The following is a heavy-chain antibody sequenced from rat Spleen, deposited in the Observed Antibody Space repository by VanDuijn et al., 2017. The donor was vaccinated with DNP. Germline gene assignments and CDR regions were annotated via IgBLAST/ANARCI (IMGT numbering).Heavy chain of an antibody. V-gene: IGHV5-17*01. CDR3: ARQGRGYHWFAY. D-gene: IGHD4-4*01. J-gene: IGHJ3*01. Sequence: EVQLVESGGGLVQPGRSLKLSCAASGFTFSNYYMAWVRQAPKKGLEWVATIGYDGSSTYYRDSVKGRFTISRDNAKSTLYLQMDSLRSEDTATYYCARQGRGYHWFAYWGQGTLVTVSS. CDR2: IGYDGSST. CDR1: GFTFSNYY.